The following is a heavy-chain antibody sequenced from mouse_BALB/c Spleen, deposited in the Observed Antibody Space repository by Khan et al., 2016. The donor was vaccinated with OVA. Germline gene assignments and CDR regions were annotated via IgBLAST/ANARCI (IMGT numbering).Heavy chain of an antibody. CDR2: ISYSGST. Sequence: EVKLLESGPGLVKPSQSLSLTCTVTGYSITSGYGWNWIRQFPGNKLEWMGYISYSGSTKYNPSLKSRISITRDTSKNQFFLQLNSVTTEDTATYYRARTARIKYWGQGTTLTVSS. D-gene: IGHD1-2*01. J-gene: IGHJ2*01. CDR3: ARTARIKY. CDR1: GYSITSGYG. V-gene: IGHV3-2*02.